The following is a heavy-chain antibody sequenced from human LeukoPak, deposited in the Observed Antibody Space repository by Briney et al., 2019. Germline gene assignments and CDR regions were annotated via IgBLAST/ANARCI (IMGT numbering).Heavy chain of an antibody. CDR2: ISAYNGNT. V-gene: IGHV1-18*04. CDR3: ATSRGWYYPY. J-gene: IGHJ4*02. CDR1: GYTFTGYY. D-gene: IGHD2-15*01. Sequence: ASVKVSCKASGYTFTGYYMHWVRQAPGQGLEWMGWISAYNGNTNYAQKLQGRVTMTTDTSTSTAYMELRSLRSDDTAVYYCATSRGWYYPYWGQGTLVTVSS.